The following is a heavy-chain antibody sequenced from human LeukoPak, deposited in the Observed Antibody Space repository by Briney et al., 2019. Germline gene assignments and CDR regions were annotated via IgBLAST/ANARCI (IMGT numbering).Heavy chain of an antibody. V-gene: IGHV3-64*01. Sequence: GGSLRLSCAASGFTFSSYAMHWVRQAPGKGLEYVSAISSNGGSTYYANSAKGRFTISRDNSKNTLYLQMGSLRAEDMAVYYCARDRDCSSTSCYAPFDYWGQGTLVTVSS. CDR2: ISSNGGST. CDR3: ARDRDCSSTSCYAPFDY. D-gene: IGHD2-2*01. CDR1: GFTFSSYA. J-gene: IGHJ4*02.